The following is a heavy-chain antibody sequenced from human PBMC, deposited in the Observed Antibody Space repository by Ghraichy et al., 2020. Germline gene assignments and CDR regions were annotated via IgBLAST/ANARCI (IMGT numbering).Heavy chain of an antibody. CDR1: GFTFSTYG. D-gene: IGHD2-21*02. CDR3: AKEEGVVTAHFDY. CDR2: ISADGNKK. J-gene: IGHJ4*02. Sequence: LTCAASGFTFSTYGMVWVRQAPGKGLEWVAIISADGNKKYYADSVKGRFTISRDNSKNTLYLQMNSLRAEEPAVYYCAKEEGVVTAHFDYWGQGTLVTVSS. V-gene: IGHV3-30*18.